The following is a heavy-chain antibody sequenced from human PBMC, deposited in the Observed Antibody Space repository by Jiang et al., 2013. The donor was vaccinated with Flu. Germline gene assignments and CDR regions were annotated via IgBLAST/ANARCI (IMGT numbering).Heavy chain of an antibody. CDR3: ARGIVGATAPDY. CDR1: GASFSSYR. CDR2: IFASGTT. Sequence: GSGLVKPSETLSLTCTVSGASFSSYRWSWFRQPAGKGLEWIGRIFASGTTDYNPSLRSRVSMSVDTSRDEFSLRLTSVTAADTATYYCARGIVGATAPDYWGQGTLVTVSP. V-gene: IGHV4-4*07. J-gene: IGHJ4*02. D-gene: IGHD1-26*01.